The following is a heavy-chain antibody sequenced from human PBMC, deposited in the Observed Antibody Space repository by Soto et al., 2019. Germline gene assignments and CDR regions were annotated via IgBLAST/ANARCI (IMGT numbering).Heavy chain of an antibody. CDR1: GFTFSSYA. Sequence: EVQLLESGGDLVQPGGSLRLSCAASGFTFSSYAMNWVRQAPGKGLEWVSTLRTSVGDTYYAASVKGRFTISRDNSKSTVYLHLNSLRAEDTAIYYCAKDPTCDYGYFDSWGQGTLVTVSS. CDR3: AKDPTCDYGYFDS. V-gene: IGHV3-23*01. D-gene: IGHD4-17*01. J-gene: IGHJ4*02. CDR2: LRTSVGDT.